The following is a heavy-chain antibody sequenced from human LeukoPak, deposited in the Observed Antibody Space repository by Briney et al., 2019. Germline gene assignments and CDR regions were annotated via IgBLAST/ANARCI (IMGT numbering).Heavy chain of an antibody. V-gene: IGHV4-59*01. CDR3: ARASPGYSSGWPYYYYGMDV. CDR2: IYYSGST. Sequence: PSETLSLTCAVYGGSISSYYWSWIRQPPGKGLEWIGYIYYSGSTNYNPSLKSRVTISVDTSKNQFSLKLSSVTAADTAVYYCARASPGYSSGWPYYYYGMDVWGQGTTVTVPS. CDR1: GGSISSYY. D-gene: IGHD6-19*01. J-gene: IGHJ6*02.